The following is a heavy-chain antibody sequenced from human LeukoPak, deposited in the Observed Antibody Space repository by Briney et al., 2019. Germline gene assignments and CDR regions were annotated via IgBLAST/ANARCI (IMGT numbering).Heavy chain of an antibody. J-gene: IGHJ4*02. D-gene: IGHD1-26*01. CDR1: GFSFSGYY. Sequence: GGSLRLSCAASGFSFSGYYMSWIRQAPGKGLEWVAYISSSGNSIYYADSVKGGFTISRDNAKNSLYLQMNSLRAEDTAVYYCAGKHLRGATLDDYWGQGTLVTVSS. CDR2: ISSSGNSI. V-gene: IGHV3-11*01. CDR3: AGKHLRGATLDDY.